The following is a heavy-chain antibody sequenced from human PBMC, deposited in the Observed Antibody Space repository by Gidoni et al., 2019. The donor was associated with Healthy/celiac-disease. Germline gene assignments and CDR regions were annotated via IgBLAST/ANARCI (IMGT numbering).Heavy chain of an antibody. J-gene: IGHJ4*02. V-gene: IGHV4-34*01. CDR3: ARGRGYSYGPLFDY. CDR1: GGSFSCYY. CDR2: INHSGST. Sequence: QVQLQQWGAELLKPSETLSLTCAVYGGSFSCYYWSWIRQPPGKGLEWIGEINHSGSTNYNPSLKSRVTISVDTSKNQFSLKLSSVTAADTAVYYCARGRGYSYGPLFDYWGQGTLVTVSS. D-gene: IGHD5-18*01.